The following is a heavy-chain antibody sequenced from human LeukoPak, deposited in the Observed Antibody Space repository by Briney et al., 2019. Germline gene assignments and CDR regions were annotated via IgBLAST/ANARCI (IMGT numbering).Heavy chain of an antibody. V-gene: IGHV3-33*06. CDR1: GFTFSSYG. J-gene: IGHJ4*02. CDR3: AKGTYYYHSSGYAFDY. D-gene: IGHD3-22*01. Sequence: QPGRSLRLSCAASGFTFSSYGMHWVRQAPGKGLEWVAVIWYDGSNKYYGDSVKGRFTISRDNSKNTLYLQMNSLRAEDTAVYYCAKGTYYYHSSGYAFDYWGQGTLVTVSS. CDR2: IWYDGSNK.